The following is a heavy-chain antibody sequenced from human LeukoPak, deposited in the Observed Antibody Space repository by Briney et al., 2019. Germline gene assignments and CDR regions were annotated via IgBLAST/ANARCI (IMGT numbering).Heavy chain of an antibody. CDR1: RYSFTNYW. J-gene: IGHJ4*02. D-gene: IGHD2-15*01. V-gene: IGHV5-51*01. Sequence: GEALKISCNGSRYSFTNYWIGWVRQMPGKGLEWMGITYPGDSDTRYSPSFQSQGNISADKYISTEYLQWSYLKASDTAMYYCARIRMVGERYFDYWGQGTLVTVSS. CDR2: TYPGDSDT. CDR3: ARIRMVGERYFDY.